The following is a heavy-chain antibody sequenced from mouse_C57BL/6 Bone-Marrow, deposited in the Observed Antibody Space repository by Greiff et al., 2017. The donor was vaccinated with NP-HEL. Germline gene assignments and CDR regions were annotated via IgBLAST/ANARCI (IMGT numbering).Heavy chain of an antibody. Sequence: VMLQESGAELVKPGASVKLSCKASGYTFTEYTIHWVKQRSGQGLEWIGWFYPGSGSIKYNEKFKDKATLTADKSSSTVYMELSRLTSEDSAVYFCARHVDSSGYLYYAMDYWGQGTSVTVSS. CDR3: ARHVDSSGYLYYAMDY. CDR2: FYPGSGSI. CDR1: GYTFTEYT. V-gene: IGHV1-62-2*01. D-gene: IGHD3-2*02. J-gene: IGHJ4*01.